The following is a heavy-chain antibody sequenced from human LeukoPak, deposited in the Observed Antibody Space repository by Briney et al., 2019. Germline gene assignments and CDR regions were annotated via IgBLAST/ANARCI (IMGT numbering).Heavy chain of an antibody. J-gene: IGHJ4*02. CDR3: AINGGGDSGYGDFDY. CDR2: INWNSDSI. D-gene: IGHD5-12*01. Sequence: GGSLRLSCTVSGFTFDDYAMHWVRQVPGKGLEWVSGINWNSDSIGYADSVKGRFTTSRDNAKNSLYLQMNSLRAEDTAFYYCAINGGGDSGYGDFDYWGQGTLVTVSS. V-gene: IGHV3-9*01. CDR1: GFTFDDYA.